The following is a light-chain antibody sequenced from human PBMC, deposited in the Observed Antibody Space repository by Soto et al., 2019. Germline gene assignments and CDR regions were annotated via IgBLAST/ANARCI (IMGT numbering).Light chain of an antibody. CDR1: SGDVGSYNL. CDR2: EDT. CDR3: CSSARSSSFYV. V-gene: IGLV2-23*01. J-gene: IGLJ1*01. Sequence: QSALTQPASVSGSPGQSITISCTGTSGDVGSYNLVSWYQQHPDKAPKLMIYEDTKRHSGVSDRFSGSTSGNTASLTISGLQAEDDADYYCCSSARSSSFYVFGTGTKLTVL.